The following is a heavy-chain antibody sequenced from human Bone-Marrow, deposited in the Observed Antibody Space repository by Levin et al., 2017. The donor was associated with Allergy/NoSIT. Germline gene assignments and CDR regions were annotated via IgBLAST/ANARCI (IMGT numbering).Heavy chain of an antibody. D-gene: IGHD2-21*02. J-gene: IGHJ4*02. Sequence: SGGSLRLSCAASGFPFSDYYITWSRQAPGRGLDWTSYISPGGTIIYYADSVRGRFTISRDNAKNSVDLHMSSLTVEDTAVYYCARSYCRAGDCLFPYHFEQWGQGTLVTVS. V-gene: IGHV3-11*01. CDR3: ARSYCRAGDCLFPYHFEQ. CDR1: GFPFSDYY. CDR2: ISPGGTII.